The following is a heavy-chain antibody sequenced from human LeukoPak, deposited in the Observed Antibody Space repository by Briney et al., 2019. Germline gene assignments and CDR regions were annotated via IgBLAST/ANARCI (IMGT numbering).Heavy chain of an antibody. CDR3: AREAPGADYFDY. J-gene: IGHJ4*02. Sequence: GGSLRLSCVASGFTVSSNYMNWFRQAPGEGLEWVSYINSGDRTTHYADSAKGRFTISRDNAQKSLYLQMNSLRAEDTAVYYCAREAPGADYFDYWGQGTLVTVSS. CDR1: GFTVSSNY. CDR2: INSGDRTT. V-gene: IGHV3-48*04.